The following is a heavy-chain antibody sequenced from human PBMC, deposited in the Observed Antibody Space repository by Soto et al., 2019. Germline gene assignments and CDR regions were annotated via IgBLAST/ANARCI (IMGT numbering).Heavy chain of an antibody. D-gene: IGHD3-3*01. CDR1: GFTFSASV. J-gene: IGHJ4*02. CDR2: LSYGAKNK. CDR3: VREEFEDGRGHFTN. V-gene: IGHV3-30*03. Sequence: QVLLVESGGGVVQPGGSLRLSCAASGFTFSASVMHWVRQAPGKGLEWMAILSYGAKNKYYADSVKGRFTISRDISESTLYLQMDSLRTEDTAVYYCVREEFEDGRGHFTNWGPGTLVSVSS.